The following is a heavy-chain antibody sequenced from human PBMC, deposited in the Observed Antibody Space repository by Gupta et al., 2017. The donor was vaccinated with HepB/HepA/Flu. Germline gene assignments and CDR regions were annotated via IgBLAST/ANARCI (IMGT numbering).Heavy chain of an antibody. J-gene: IGHJ6*02. CDR3: AREGPYYYDSSGYFPLDYYYYGIDV. D-gene: IGHD3-22*01. CDR1: GSTFSSYA. CDR2: IIPILGIA. V-gene: IGHV1-69*04. Sequence: QVQLVQSGAEVKKPGSSVQVSCKASGSTFSSYAISWVRQAPGQGLEWMGRIIPILGIANYAQKFQGRVTITADKSTSTAYMELSSLRSEDTAVYYCAREGPYYYDSSGYFPLDYYYYGIDVWGQGTTVTVSS.